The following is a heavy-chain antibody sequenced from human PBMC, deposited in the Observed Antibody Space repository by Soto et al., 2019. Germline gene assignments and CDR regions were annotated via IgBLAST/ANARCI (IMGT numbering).Heavy chain of an antibody. V-gene: IGHV3-30*18. Sequence: QVQLVESGGGVVQPGISLTLSCAASGFTFSSYTMHWVRQAPGKGLEWVALILYDGSNKYYADSVKGRFTVSRDNSKNTLYLQVNSLRAEDTAVYYCAKDRGYTYGRPFENWGQGTLVTVSS. D-gene: IGHD5-18*01. CDR2: ILYDGSNK. CDR1: GFTFSSYT. J-gene: IGHJ4*02. CDR3: AKDRGYTYGRPFEN.